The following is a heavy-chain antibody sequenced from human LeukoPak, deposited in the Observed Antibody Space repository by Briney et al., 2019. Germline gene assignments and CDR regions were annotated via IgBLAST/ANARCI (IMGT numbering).Heavy chain of an antibody. CDR2: INHSGST. CDR3: ARVLSSGNTEYFDY. CDR1: GGSFSGYY. V-gene: IGHV4-34*01. Sequence: SETLSLTCAVYGGSFSGYYWSWIRQTPEKGLEWIGEINHSGSTNYSPSLKSRVTLSVDTSKNQFSLKLSSVTAADTAVYFCARVLSSGNTEYFDYWCQGTLVTVSS. D-gene: IGHD4-23*01. J-gene: IGHJ4*02.